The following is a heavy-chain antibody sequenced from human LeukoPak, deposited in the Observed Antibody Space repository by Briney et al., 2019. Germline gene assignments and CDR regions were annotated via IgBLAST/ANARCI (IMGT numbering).Heavy chain of an antibody. CDR1: GGSISSYY. Sequence: SETLSLTWTVSGGSISSYYWSWIRQPAGKGLEWIGRIYTSGSTNYNPSLKSRVTMSVDTSKNQFSLKLSSVTAADTAVYYCVGAPYSTVPNWFDPWGQGTLVTVSS. D-gene: IGHD4-17*01. CDR2: IYTSGST. V-gene: IGHV4-4*07. J-gene: IGHJ5*02. CDR3: VGAPYSTVPNWFDP.